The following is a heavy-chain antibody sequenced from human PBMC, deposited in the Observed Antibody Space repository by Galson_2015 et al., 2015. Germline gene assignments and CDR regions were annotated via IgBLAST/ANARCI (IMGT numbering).Heavy chain of an antibody. J-gene: IGHJ4*02. Sequence: LRLSCAASGFTFSSDWMHWVRQAPGKGLVWVSRINSDGTDRTYADSVKGRFTISRDNAKNTLYLQMNSLRAEDTAVYYCARDPLWDRTVGFDYWGQGTLVTVSS. CDR2: INSDGTDR. CDR1: GFTFSSDW. V-gene: IGHV3-74*01. D-gene: IGHD3-16*01. CDR3: ARDPLWDRTVGFDY.